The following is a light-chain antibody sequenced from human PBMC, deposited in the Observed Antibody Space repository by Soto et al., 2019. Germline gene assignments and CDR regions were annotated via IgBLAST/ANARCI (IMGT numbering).Light chain of an antibody. CDR1: QSVSSN. J-gene: IGKJ2*01. CDR2: GAS. V-gene: IGKV3-15*01. Sequence: EIVMTQSPATLSVSPGERATLSCRASQSVSSNLAWYQQKPGQAPRLLIYGASTRATGIPARFSGSGSGTEFTLTISSLQSEDFAVYHCQQYNNWPPSTFGQGTKLKIK. CDR3: QQYNNWPPST.